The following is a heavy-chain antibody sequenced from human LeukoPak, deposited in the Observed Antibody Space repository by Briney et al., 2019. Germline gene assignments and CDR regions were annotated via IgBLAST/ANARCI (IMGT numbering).Heavy chain of an antibody. CDR3: AKVLDPISSSWYWDAFDI. J-gene: IGHJ3*02. CDR2: ISYDGSNK. D-gene: IGHD6-13*01. Sequence: PGGSLRLSCAASGFTFSSYGMHWVRQAPGKGLEWVAVISYDGSNKYYADSVKGRFTISRDNSKNTLYLQMNSLRAEDTAVYYCAKVLDPISSSWYWDAFDIWGQGTVVTVSS. CDR1: GFTFSSYG. V-gene: IGHV3-30*18.